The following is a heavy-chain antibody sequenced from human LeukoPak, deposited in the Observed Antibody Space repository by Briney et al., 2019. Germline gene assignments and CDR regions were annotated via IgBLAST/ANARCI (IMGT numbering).Heavy chain of an antibody. V-gene: IGHV3-7*01. CDR2: IKEDGSDK. J-gene: IGHJ4*02. Sequence: GGSLRLSCAASGFSFSIYWMSWVRQTPGKGLEWVALIKEDGSDKYYVDSVKGRFTISRDNAKNSLYLQMNSLRSEDAAVYYCARDYVAENSVGYWGQGTLVTVSS. D-gene: IGHD3-16*01. CDR1: GFSFSIYW. CDR3: ARDYVAENSVGY.